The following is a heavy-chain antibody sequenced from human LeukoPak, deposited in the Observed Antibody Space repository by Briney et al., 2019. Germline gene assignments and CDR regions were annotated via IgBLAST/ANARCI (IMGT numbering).Heavy chain of an antibody. D-gene: IGHD4-17*01. CDR2: IYGGGST. V-gene: IGHV3-66*01. J-gene: IGHJ4*02. CDR1: GFTATSNY. CDR3: ASDDLTTTADH. Sequence: GGSLRLSCAPSGFTATSNYMTWVRQAPGKGLEWVSVIYGGGSTYYADSVKGRFTISRDNSKNILYLQMSSLRAEDTAVYYCASDDLTTTADHWGQGTLVTVSS.